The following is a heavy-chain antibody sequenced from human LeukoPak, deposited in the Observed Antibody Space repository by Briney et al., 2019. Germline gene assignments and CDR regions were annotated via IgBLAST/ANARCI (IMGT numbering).Heavy chain of an antibody. D-gene: IGHD2-21*02. CDR2: IYTSGST. V-gene: IGHV4-4*07. CDR3: ARASRVTAPHNWFDP. CDR1: GGSISRYY. Sequence: PSETLSLTCTVSGGSISRYYWSWIRQPAGKGLEWIGRIYTSGSTNYNPSLKSRVTMSVDTSKNQFSLKLSSVTAADTAVYYCARASRVTAPHNWFDPWGQGTLVTVSS. J-gene: IGHJ5*02.